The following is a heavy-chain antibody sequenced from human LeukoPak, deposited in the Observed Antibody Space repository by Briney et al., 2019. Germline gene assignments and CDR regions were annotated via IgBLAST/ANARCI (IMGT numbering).Heavy chain of an antibody. D-gene: IGHD4-11*01. Sequence: SETLSLTCTVSGYSISSAYHGGWIRQPPGKGLEWIATISHSGSTYYNPSLKSRVTISADTSQNQHSLKLSSVTAADTAVYYCARVNTVMATFDYWGQGTPVTVSS. J-gene: IGHJ4*02. CDR2: ISHSGST. CDR1: GYSISSAYH. CDR3: ARVNTVMATFDY. V-gene: IGHV4-38-2*02.